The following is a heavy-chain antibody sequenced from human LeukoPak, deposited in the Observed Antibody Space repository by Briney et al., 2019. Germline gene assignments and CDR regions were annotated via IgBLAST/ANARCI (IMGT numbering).Heavy chain of an antibody. CDR1: GYTFTNYD. CDR2: MNPNSGNT. J-gene: IGHJ6*02. D-gene: IGHD5-12*01. CDR3: ARLGYSGYDYLHYYYYGMDV. V-gene: IGHV1-8*01. Sequence: ASVKVSCKASGYTFTNYDINWVRQATGQGLEWMGWMNPNSGNTGYAQKFQGRVTMTRNTSISTAYMELSSLRSEDTAVYYCARLGYSGYDYLHYYYYGMDVWGQGTTVTVSS.